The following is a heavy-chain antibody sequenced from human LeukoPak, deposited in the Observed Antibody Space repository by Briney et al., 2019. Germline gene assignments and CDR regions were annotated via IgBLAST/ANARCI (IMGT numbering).Heavy chain of an antibody. J-gene: IGHJ4*02. D-gene: IGHD4-23*01. V-gene: IGHV3-23*01. CDR1: GFTFSSFA. CDR2: ISGSGGST. Sequence: PGGSLRLSCAASGFTFSSFAMSWVRQAPGKGLEWVSAISGSGGSTHYADSVKGRFTISRDNAKNTLYLQMNSLRAEDTAVYYCAHSPDYGGNSFYWGQGTLVTVSS. CDR3: AHSPDYGGNSFY.